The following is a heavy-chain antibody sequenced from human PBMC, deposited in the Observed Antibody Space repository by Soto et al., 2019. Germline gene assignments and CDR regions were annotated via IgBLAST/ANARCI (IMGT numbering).Heavy chain of an antibody. Sequence: VGSLRLSCAAAGFTFSSYAMKWVRQAPGKGLEWVSLIGESGTPTYYADSVKGRFTISRDNSGNTLFLEMYSLRAEDTAVYYCARYIPGVRYYGMDVWGQGTTVTVSS. CDR2: IGESGTPT. CDR1: GFTFSSYA. V-gene: IGHV3-23*01. D-gene: IGHD2-2*01. J-gene: IGHJ6*01. CDR3: ARYIPGVRYYGMDV.